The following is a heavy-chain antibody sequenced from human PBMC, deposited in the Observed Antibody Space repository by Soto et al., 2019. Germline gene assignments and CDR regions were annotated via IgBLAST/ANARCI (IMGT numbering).Heavy chain of an antibody. D-gene: IGHD6-13*01. CDR1: GYSFTSYW. CDR2: IYPGDSDT. V-gene: IGHV5-51*01. Sequence: PGESLKISCKGSGYSFTSYWIGWVRQMPGKGPEWMGIIYPGDSDTRYSPSFQGQVTISADKSISTAYLQWSSLKASDTAMYYCARPTPDPYPGIAAAGDDAFDIWGQGTMVTVSS. J-gene: IGHJ3*02. CDR3: ARPTPDPYPGIAAAGDDAFDI.